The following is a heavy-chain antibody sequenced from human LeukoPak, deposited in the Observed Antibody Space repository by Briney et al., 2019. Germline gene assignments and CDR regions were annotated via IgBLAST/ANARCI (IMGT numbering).Heavy chain of an antibody. CDR2: IYHSGST. CDR1: GGSISSGGYY. J-gene: IGHJ3*02. Sequence: SETLSLTCTVSGGSISSGGYYWSWIRQPPGKGLEWIGYIYHSGSTYDDPSLKSRVTISVDRSKNQFSLKLSSVTAADSAVYYCARGGRRAARQGGAFDIWGQGTMVTVAS. V-gene: IGHV4-30-2*01. CDR3: ARGGRRAARQGGAFDI. D-gene: IGHD6-6*01.